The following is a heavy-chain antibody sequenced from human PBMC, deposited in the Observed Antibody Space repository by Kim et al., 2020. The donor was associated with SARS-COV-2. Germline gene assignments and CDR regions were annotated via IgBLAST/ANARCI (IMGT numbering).Heavy chain of an antibody. D-gene: IGHD3-22*01. V-gene: IGHV3-23*01. CDR2: ISSSGTGT. Sequence: GGSLRLSCAASGLTFTSSGMGWVRQAPGKGLEWVSIISSSGTGTFYADSVKGRFTISRDNHSNMVYLQMNSLKDEDTAVYFCAKGARSSDRSGFYLEYFQHWGQRTLVSVPS. CDR3: AKGARSSDRSGFYLEYFQH. CDR1: GLTFTSSG. J-gene: IGHJ1*01.